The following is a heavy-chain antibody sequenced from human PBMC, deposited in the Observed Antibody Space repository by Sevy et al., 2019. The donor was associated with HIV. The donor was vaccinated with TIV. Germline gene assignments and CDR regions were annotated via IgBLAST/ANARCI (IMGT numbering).Heavy chain of an antibody. CDR1: GFSLSSYW. D-gene: IGHD6-19*01. CDR2: IKQDGSEK. V-gene: IGHV3-7*01. CDR3: ARVQQWLANYFYYYGMDV. Sequence: GGSLRLSCAASGFSLSSYWMSWVRQAPGKGLEWVANIKQDGSEKYHVDSVKGRFTISRDNAKSSLYLQMNSLKAEDTAVYYCARVQQWLANYFYYYGMDVWGQGTTVTVSS. J-gene: IGHJ6*02.